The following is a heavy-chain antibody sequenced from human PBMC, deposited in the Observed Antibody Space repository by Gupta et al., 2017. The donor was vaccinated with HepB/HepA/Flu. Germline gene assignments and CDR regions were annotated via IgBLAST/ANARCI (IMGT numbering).Heavy chain of an antibody. J-gene: IGHJ4*02. CDR2: IYHSGST. CDR1: GCSLSSINW. D-gene: IGHD5-12*01. V-gene: IGHV4-4*02. Sequence: QVQLQESGPGLVKPSGTLSLTCVVSGCSLSSINWWSWVRQPPGKGLEWIGEIYHSGSTNYNPSLKSRVTISVDKSKNQFSLKLSSVTAADTAVYYCAGTRVLNGYSGYGFDYWGQGTLVTVSS. CDR3: AGTRVLNGYSGYGFDY.